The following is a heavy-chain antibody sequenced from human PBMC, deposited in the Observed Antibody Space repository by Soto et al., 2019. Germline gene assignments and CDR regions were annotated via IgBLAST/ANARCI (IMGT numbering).Heavy chain of an antibody. CDR2: MSSDGGNT. CDR3: ARDYGDGYYYFDL. D-gene: IGHD5-12*01. J-gene: IGHJ4*02. Sequence: QVQLVQSGAEVKKPGSSVKVSCKASGGSLSNYGISWVRQAPGQGLEWVALMSSDGGNTHYTDSVKGRFTISRDNSKNTLYLQMDSLRPEDTTVYYCARDYGDGYYYFDLWGQGTLVTVSS. V-gene: IGHV3-30*10. CDR1: GGSLSNYG.